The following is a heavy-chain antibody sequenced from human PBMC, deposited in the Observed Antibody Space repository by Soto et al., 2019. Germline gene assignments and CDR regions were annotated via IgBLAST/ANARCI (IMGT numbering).Heavy chain of an antibody. CDR2: ISGSGGST. D-gene: IGHD2-2*01. CDR1: GFTFSSYS. J-gene: IGHJ6*02. Sequence: GGSLRLSCAASGFTFSSYSMNWVRQAPGKGLEWVSAISGSGGSTYYADSVKGRFTISRDNSKNTLYLQMNSLRAEDTAVYYCAKDLRGDCSSTSCYAYYYYGMDVWGQGTTVTVSS. CDR3: AKDLRGDCSSTSCYAYYYYGMDV. V-gene: IGHV3-23*01.